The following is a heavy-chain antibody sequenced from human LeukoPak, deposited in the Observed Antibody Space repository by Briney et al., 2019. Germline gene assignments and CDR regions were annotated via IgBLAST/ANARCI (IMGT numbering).Heavy chain of an antibody. CDR1: GGSINNYY. Sequence: SETLSLTCTVSGGSINNYYWSWIRQPPGKGLEWIGYIYYSGSTNYNPSLKSRVTISVDTSKNQFSLKLSSVTAADTAVYYCARARYPMTTVFDYWGQGTLVTVSS. CDR3: ARARYPMTTVFDY. D-gene: IGHD4-17*01. V-gene: IGHV4-59*01. J-gene: IGHJ4*02. CDR2: IYYSGST.